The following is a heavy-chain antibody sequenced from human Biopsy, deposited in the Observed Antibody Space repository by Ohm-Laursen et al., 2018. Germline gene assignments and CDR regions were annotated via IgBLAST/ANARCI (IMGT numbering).Heavy chain of an antibody. V-gene: IGHV4-38-2*01. CDR3: ARRSAANWYFNL. CDR2: ISHSGNT. CDR1: GFSISSGHY. Sequence: SDTLSLTCAVFGFSISSGHYWAWIRQPPGKGLEWIGTISHSGNTYYNPSLKTRVTMSLDTSKNQFSLRLRSVTAADAAVYYCARRSAANWYFNLWGRGTLVTVSS. D-gene: IGHD6-25*01. J-gene: IGHJ2*01.